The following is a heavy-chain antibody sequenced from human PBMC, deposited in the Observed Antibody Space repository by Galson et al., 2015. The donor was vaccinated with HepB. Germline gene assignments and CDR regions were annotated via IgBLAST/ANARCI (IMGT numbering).Heavy chain of an antibody. CDR1: GYTFTSYD. V-gene: IGHV1-8*01. Sequence: SVKVSCKASGYTFTSYDINWVRQATGQGLEWMGWMNPNSGNTGYAQKFLQGRVTMTTDTSTSTAYMELRSLRSDDTAVYYCARGSSGYVDYWGQGTLVTVSS. D-gene: IGHD3-22*01. CDR2: MNPNSGNT. CDR3: ARGSSGYVDY. J-gene: IGHJ4*02.